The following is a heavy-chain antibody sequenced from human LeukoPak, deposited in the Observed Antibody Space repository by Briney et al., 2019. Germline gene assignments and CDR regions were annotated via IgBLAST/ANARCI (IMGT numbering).Heavy chain of an antibody. CDR1: GGSISSYY. V-gene: IGHV4-59*01. D-gene: IGHD1-26*01. CDR2: IYYSGST. J-gene: IGHJ2*01. CDR3: ARVIVGATPLKVYFDL. Sequence: SETLSLTCTVSGGSISSYYWSWLRQPPGKGLEWIGYIYYSGSTNYNPSLKSRVTISVDTSKNQFSLKLSSVTAADTAAYYCARVIVGATPLKVYFDLWGRGTLVTVSS.